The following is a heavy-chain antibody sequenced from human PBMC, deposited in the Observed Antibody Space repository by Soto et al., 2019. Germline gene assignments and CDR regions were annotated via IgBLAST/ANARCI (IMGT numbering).Heavy chain of an antibody. J-gene: IGHJ3*01. CDR3: VKEKSVMSSGYDAFDV. CDR2: IKSGASTI. D-gene: IGHD5-12*01. Sequence: PGGSLILSCTASGFAFNSYEMDWVRQAPGKGLEWVAYIKSGASTIFYTASVKGRFTISRDDVKNLLYLEMNSLRAEDTAVYYCVKEKSVMSSGYDAFDVRGQGTIVTV. V-gene: IGHV3-48*03. CDR1: GFAFNSYE.